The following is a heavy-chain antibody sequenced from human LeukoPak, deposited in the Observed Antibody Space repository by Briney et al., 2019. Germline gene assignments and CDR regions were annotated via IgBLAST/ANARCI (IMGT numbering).Heavy chain of an antibody. D-gene: IGHD6-13*01. CDR3: ATGYSSSWYYFEY. J-gene: IGHJ4*02. V-gene: IGHV3-66*01. Sequence: GGSLRLSCAASGFTVSSNYMSWVRQAPGKGLEWVSVIYSGGSTYYADSVKGRFTISRDNSKNTLYLQMNSLRAEDTAVYYCATGYSSSWYYFEYWGQGILVTISS. CDR2: IYSGGST. CDR1: GFTVSSNY.